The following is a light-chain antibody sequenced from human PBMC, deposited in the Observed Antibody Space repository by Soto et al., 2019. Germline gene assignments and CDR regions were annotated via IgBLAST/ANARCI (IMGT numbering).Light chain of an antibody. CDR3: SSYTSSSTYV. CDR1: STDIGRYNY. V-gene: IGLV2-14*03. Sequence: QSVLTQPASVSGSPGQSITISCTGTSTDIGRYNYVSWYQQHPGKAPKLMIYDVSNRPSGVSNRFSGSKSGNTASLTISGLQAEDEDDYYCSSYTSSSTYVFGTGTKLTVL. J-gene: IGLJ1*01. CDR2: DVS.